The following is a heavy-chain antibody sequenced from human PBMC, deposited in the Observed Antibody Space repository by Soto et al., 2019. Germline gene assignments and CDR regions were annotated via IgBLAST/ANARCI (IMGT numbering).Heavy chain of an antibody. CDR2: ISSSSTYI. Sequence: GGSLRLSFAASGFTFSSYAMDVVFQAKGKGLEWVSSISSSSTYIYYADSVKGRFTISRDNAKNSLYLQMNSLRAEDTAVYYCARPLHYYDGSGYSAYWGQGTLVTVS. J-gene: IGHJ4*02. CDR1: GFTFSSYA. D-gene: IGHD3-22*01. V-gene: IGHV3-21*01. CDR3: ARPLHYYDGSGYSAY.